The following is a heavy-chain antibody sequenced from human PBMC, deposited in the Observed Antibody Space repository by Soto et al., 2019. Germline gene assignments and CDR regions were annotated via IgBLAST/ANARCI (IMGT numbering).Heavy chain of an antibody. CDR3: AHRVLRTVFGLVTTTAIYFDF. Sequence: QITLNESGPTVVRPTETLTLTCRFSGFSLTTSGVGVGWVRQSPGKAPEWLALIYWDDEKRYSESLKSRLTITMGTSKNQVVLTVANLDPTDSATYYCAHRVLRTVFGLVTTTAIYFDFWGQGTPVAVSS. J-gene: IGHJ4*02. CDR2: IYWDDEK. CDR1: GFSLTTSGVG. V-gene: IGHV2-5*02. D-gene: IGHD3-3*01.